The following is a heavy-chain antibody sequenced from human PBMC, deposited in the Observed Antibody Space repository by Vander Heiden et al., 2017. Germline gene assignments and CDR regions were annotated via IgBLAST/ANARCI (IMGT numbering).Heavy chain of an antibody. CDR1: GYTFTGYY. V-gene: IGHV1-2*06. Sequence: QVQLVQSGAEVKKPGASVKVSCKASGYTFTGYYIHWVRQAPGQGFEWMGRINPTTAGTNHAQKFQGRVTVTSDTSISTAYMELTSLTSDDTAVYYCARHSHYYDTSDYYAYDFWGQGTLVTVSS. CDR3: ARHSHYYDTSDYYAYDF. J-gene: IGHJ4*02. CDR2: INPTTAGT. D-gene: IGHD3-22*01.